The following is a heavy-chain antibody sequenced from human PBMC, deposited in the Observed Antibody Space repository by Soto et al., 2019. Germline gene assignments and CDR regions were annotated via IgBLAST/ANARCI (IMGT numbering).Heavy chain of an antibody. V-gene: IGHV1-69*01. CDR2: IIPSFGTA. CDR1: GGTFSSYA. J-gene: IGHJ5*02. CDR3: ARGPRDIVLMVYSHPFDP. Sequence: QVQLVQSVAEVKKPGSSVKVSCKASGGTFSSYAISWVRQAPGQGLEWMEGIIPSFGTAKYAQKFQGRVTITADEATSTAYMELSSLRSEDTAVYYCARGPRDIVLMVYSHPFDPWGQGTLVTVSS. D-gene: IGHD2-8*01.